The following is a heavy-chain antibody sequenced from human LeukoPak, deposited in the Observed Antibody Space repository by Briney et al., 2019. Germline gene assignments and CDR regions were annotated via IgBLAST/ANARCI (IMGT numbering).Heavy chain of an antibody. J-gene: IGHJ6*02. V-gene: IGHV4-4*07. D-gene: IGHD2-2*01. Sequence: SETQSLTCTVSGGSISSYFWTWIRQPAGKGLEWIGRIYTSGITNYNPSLKSRLTMSVDTSKNQFSLNLSSVTAADTAVYYCARECSSSCPRGLDVWGQGTTVTVSS. CDR1: GGSISSYF. CDR2: IYTSGIT. CDR3: ARECSSSCPRGLDV.